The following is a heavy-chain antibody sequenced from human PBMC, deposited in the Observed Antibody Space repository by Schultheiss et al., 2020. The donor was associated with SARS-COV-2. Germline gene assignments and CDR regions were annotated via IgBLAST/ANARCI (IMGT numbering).Heavy chain of an antibody. CDR1: GGSISSGSYY. V-gene: IGHV4-61*02. D-gene: IGHD2-15*01. CDR2: IYTSGST. J-gene: IGHJ5*02. Sequence: SETLSLTCTVSGGSISSGSYYWSWIRQPAGKGLEWIGRIYTSGSTNYNPSLKSRVTISVDTSKNQFSLKLSSVTAADTAVYYCAKARTPLNWFDPWGQGTLVTVSS. CDR3: AKARTPLNWFDP.